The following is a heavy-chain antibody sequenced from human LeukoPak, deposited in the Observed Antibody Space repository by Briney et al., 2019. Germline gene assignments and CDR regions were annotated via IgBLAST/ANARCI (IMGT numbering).Heavy chain of an antibody. CDR1: GFLFGSFS. V-gene: IGHV3-23*01. Sequence: GGSLRLSCAASGFLFGSFSMTWVRQAPGKGLEWVAGISGAGHGTYYADSVRGRFTISRDNSNNTVYLQMNSLKVDDTAIYYCARDKIYCNGGTCYAHWFDPWGQGTLVTVS. CDR2: ISGAGHGT. CDR3: ARDKIYCNGGTCYAHWFDP. J-gene: IGHJ5*02. D-gene: IGHD2-15*01.